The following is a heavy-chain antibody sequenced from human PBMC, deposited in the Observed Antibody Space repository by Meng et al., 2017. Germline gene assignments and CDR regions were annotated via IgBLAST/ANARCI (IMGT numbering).Heavy chain of an antibody. CDR1: GYTFTSYG. J-gene: IGHJ4*02. D-gene: IGHD6-13*01. Sequence: QVQLVQSGTEVKKPGASVKVSCKASGYTFTSYGITWVRQAPGDGLEWMGWISAYNGHTDYAQRVQGRLTMTTDTSTSTAYMELRSLRSDDTAVYYCARVILGSSTWYEVDYWGQGTLVTVSS. CDR3: ARVILGSSTWYEVDY. V-gene: IGHV1-18*01. CDR2: ISAYNGHT.